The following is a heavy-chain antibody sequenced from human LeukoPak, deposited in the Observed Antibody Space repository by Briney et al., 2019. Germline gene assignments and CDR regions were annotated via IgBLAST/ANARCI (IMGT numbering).Heavy chain of an antibody. CDR1: GYIFSNYN. CDR3: ATEGAVTVRAFDY. Sequence: GGSLRLSCAASGYIFSNYNMYWVRQAPGKGLEWVSSISGSGSYMYYVDSLKGRFTISRDNAKNSLYLQINSLAAEDTAVYYCATEGAVTVRAFDYWGQGTLVTVSS. D-gene: IGHD3-10*02. V-gene: IGHV3-21*01. J-gene: IGHJ4*02. CDR2: ISGSGSYM.